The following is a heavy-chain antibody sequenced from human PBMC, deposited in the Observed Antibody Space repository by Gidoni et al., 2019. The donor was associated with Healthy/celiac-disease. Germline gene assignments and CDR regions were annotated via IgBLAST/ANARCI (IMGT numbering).Heavy chain of an antibody. D-gene: IGHD2-2*01. CDR2: FSCSGGST. J-gene: IGHJ5*02. Sequence: EVQLLESGGGLVQPGGSLRLSCAASGFTFSRYALSWVRQAPGKGLEWVSAFSCSGGSTYYAETVKGRFTHSRDNSKNTLYLQMNSLRAEDTAVYYCAKDADLYCSSTSCSAGWFDPWGQGTLVTVSS. V-gene: IGHV3-23*01. CDR3: AKDADLYCSSTSCSAGWFDP. CDR1: GFTFSRYA.